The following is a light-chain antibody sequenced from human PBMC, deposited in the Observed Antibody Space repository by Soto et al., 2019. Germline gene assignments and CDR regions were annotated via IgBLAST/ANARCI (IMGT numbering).Light chain of an antibody. V-gene: IGKV3D-20*02. J-gene: IGKJ5*01. CDR1: ESVRSSY. CDR2: GAS. CDR3: HQRQYWPPIT. Sequence: EIGLTQSPGTLSLSPGEIATLSCLAIESVRSSYLAWYQQKPGQAPRLLIYGASTRATGIPDRFTGSGSGTDFTLTISSLEPEDFAVYYCHQRQYWPPITFGQGTRLEIK.